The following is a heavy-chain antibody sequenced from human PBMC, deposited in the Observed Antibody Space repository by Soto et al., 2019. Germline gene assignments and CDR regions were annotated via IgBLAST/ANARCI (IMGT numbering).Heavy chain of an antibody. J-gene: IGHJ4*02. V-gene: IGHV1-18*01. CDR3: ARGRYGDY. D-gene: IGHD1-1*01. CDR2: ISAHNGNT. CDR1: GYTFTSYG. Sequence: QVHLVQSGAEVKKPGASVKVSCKCSGYTFTSYGITWVRQAPGQGLEWMGWISAHNGNTDYAQKLQGRVTVTRDTSTSTAYMELRSLSSADTAVYYCARGRYGDYWGQGALVTVSS.